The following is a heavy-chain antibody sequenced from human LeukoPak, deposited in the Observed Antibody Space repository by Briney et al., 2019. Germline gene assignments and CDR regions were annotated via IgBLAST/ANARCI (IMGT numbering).Heavy chain of an antibody. V-gene: IGHV4-38-2*02. CDR2: IFHTGDV. D-gene: IGHD5-12*01. Sequence: PSETLSLTCTVSGYSINSGYFWGWVRQPPGKGPEWIGSIFHTGDVYYNPSLRSRVTVSVDTSRNQVSLKVTSVTAADTALYCCARVVASTSIDSWGQGILVTVSS. CDR3: ARVVASTSIDS. J-gene: IGHJ4*02. CDR1: GYSINSGYF.